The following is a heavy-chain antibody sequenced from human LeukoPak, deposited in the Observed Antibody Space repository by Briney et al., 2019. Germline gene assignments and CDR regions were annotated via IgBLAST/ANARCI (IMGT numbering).Heavy chain of an antibody. CDR3: AKGVVATYNY. Sequence: SETLSLTCAVYGGSFSGYYWSWIRQPPGKGLEWIREINHSGSTNYNPSLKSRVTISVDTSKNQFSLKLSSVTAADTAVYYCAKGVVATYNYWGQGTLVTVSS. V-gene: IGHV4-34*01. CDR2: INHSGST. D-gene: IGHD5-12*01. J-gene: IGHJ4*02. CDR1: GGSFSGYY.